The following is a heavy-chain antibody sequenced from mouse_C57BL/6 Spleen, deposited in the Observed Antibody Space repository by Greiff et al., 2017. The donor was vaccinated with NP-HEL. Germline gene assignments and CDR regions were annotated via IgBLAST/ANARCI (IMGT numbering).Heavy chain of an antibody. V-gene: IGHV6-6*01. J-gene: IGHJ2*01. CDR1: GFTFSDAW. D-gene: IGHD2-4*01. CDR2: IRNKANNPAT. CDR3: RIYYDYDRSLYYYDY. Sequence: EVMLVESGGGLVQPGGSMKLSCAASGFTFSDAWMDWVRQSPVQGLEWVAEIRNKANNPATYYAESVKGRFTISRDDSKSSVYQQMNSLRAEDTGIYYCRIYYDYDRSLYYYDYWGKGTTLTVSS.